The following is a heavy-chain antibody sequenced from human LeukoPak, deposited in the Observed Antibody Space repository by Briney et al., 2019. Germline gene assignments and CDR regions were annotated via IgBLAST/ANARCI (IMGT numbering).Heavy chain of an antibody. D-gene: IGHD1-1*01. Sequence: GGSLRLSCVVSGXTFSTYAMSWVRQAPGKGLEWVSAVRGSGSDTYYADSVKGRFTISRDNAKNTLYLQMNSLRVEDTAVYYCARTSTGNAIDMWGQGTMVTVSS. V-gene: IGHV3-23*01. CDR3: ARTSTGNAIDM. CDR1: GXTFSTYA. J-gene: IGHJ3*02. CDR2: VRGSGSDT.